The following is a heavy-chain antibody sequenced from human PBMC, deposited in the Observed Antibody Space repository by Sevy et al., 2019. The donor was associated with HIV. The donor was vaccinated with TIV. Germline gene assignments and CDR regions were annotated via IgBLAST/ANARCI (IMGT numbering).Heavy chain of an antibody. CDR1: GFSFSYYG. J-gene: IGHJ6*02. CDR3: ANAYSGSYSHSYLYALDV. D-gene: IGHD1-26*01. Sequence: GGSLRLSCIGSGFSFSYYGTHWVRQSPGKGLDWFALISHDGINEYYADSVKGRFTISRDNSKNTVYLEMNSLRNEDTAIYFCANAYSGSYSHSYLYALDVWGQGTTVTVSS. V-gene: IGHV3-30*18. CDR2: ISHDGINE.